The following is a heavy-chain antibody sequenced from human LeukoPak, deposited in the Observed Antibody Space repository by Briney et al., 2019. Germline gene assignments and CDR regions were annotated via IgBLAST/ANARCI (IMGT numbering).Heavy chain of an antibody. V-gene: IGHV1-46*01. CDR3: ARDSEYYYDSSGYYKVYYFDY. Sequence: GASVKVSCKASGYTFTSYYMHWVRQAPGQGLEWMGIINPSGGSTSYAQKFQGRVTMTRDMSTSTVYMELSSLRSEDTAVYYCARDSEYYYDSSGYYKVYYFDYWGQGTLVTVSS. CDR2: INPSGGST. D-gene: IGHD3-22*01. CDR1: GYTFTSYY. J-gene: IGHJ4*02.